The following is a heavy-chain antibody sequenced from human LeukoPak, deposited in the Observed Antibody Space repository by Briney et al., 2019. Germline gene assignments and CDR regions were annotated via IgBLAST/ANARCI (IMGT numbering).Heavy chain of an antibody. CDR1: GGTFSSYA. J-gene: IGHJ4*02. CDR2: IIPIFGTA. Sequence: SVEVSCKASGGTFSSYAISWVRQAPGQGLEWMGGIIPIFGTANYAQKFQGRVTITTDESTSTAYMELSSLRSEDTAVYYCARKPKGYDFWSGYYDYWGQGTLVTVSS. D-gene: IGHD3-3*01. CDR3: ARKPKGYDFWSGYYDY. V-gene: IGHV1-69*05.